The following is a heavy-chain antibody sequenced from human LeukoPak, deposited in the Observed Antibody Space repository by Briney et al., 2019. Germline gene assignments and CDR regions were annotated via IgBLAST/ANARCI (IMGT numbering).Heavy chain of an antibody. CDR3: ARDHGTDGTTFTLNFDC. CDR1: GYRFPSYY. CDR2: INPNNGAT. Sequence: GASVKVSCKASGYRFPSYYIHWVRQAPGQGHEWMGWINPNNGATKYAQKFQGGVTLTTDTPPTTVFMELTWLTSDDTATYYCARDHGTDGTTFTLNFDCWGQGTLVTVSS. J-gene: IGHJ4*02. V-gene: IGHV1-2*02. D-gene: IGHD1-1*01.